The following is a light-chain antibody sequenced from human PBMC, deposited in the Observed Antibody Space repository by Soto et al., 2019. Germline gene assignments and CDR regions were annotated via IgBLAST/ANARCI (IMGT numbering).Light chain of an antibody. CDR2: GAS. CDR3: RQYYNWPQYT. Sequence: EIVMTQSPATLSVSPGERATLSCRASQSVSSNLAWYQQKPGQAPRLLIYGASTRATGIPARFSGSGSGTEFTLTISSLQSEDFAIYYCRQYYNWPQYTFGQGTKVDIK. CDR1: QSVSSN. V-gene: IGKV3-15*01. J-gene: IGKJ2*01.